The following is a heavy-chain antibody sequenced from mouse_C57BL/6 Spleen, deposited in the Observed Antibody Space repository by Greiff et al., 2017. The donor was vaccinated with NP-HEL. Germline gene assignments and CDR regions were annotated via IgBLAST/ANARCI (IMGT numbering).Heavy chain of an antibody. Sequence: VQLKQSGPELVKPGASVKISCKASGYSFTGYYMNWVKQSPEKSLEWIGEINPSTGGTTYNQKFKAKATLTVDKSSSTAYMQLKSLTSEDSAVYYCARGYSHWYFDVWGTGTTVTVSS. J-gene: IGHJ1*03. D-gene: IGHD2-12*01. CDR3: ARGYSHWYFDV. CDR1: GYSFTGYY. CDR2: INPSTGGT. V-gene: IGHV1-42*01.